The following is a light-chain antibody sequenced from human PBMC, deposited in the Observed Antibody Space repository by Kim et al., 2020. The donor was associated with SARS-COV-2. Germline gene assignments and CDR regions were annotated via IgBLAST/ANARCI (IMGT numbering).Light chain of an antibody. CDR2: GAS. Sequence: SLSPGERATRSCRASQSVTSNYLAWYQQKPGQTPRLLIYGASSRATGIPDRFSGSGSGTDFTLTISRLEPEDFAVYYCQQYGSSPRFGGGTKVDIK. CDR3: QQYGSSPR. V-gene: IGKV3-20*01. J-gene: IGKJ4*01. CDR1: QSVTSNY.